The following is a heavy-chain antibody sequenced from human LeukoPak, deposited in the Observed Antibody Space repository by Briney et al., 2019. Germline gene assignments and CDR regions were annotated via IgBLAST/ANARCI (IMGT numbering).Heavy chain of an antibody. CDR2: ISSSSSYI. CDR3: ARDRSDYGDYFSFDY. V-gene: IGHV3-21*01. J-gene: IGHJ4*02. D-gene: IGHD4-17*01. CDR1: RFTFSNYA. Sequence: GGSLRLSCTVSRFTFSNYAMSWVRQAPGKGLEWVSSISSSSSYIYYADSVKGRFTISRDNAKNSLYLQMNSLRAEDTAVYYCARDRSDYGDYFSFDYWGQGTLVTVSS.